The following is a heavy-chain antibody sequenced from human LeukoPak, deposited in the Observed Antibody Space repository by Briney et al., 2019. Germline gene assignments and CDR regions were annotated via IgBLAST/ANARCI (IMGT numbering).Heavy chain of an antibody. D-gene: IGHD2/OR15-2a*01. CDR1: GFTFSSYA. J-gene: IGHJ5*02. CDR3: AKDSQKTISRNNWFDP. V-gene: IGHV3-30-3*01. CDR2: ISYDGSNK. Sequence: GGSLRLSCAASGFTFSSYAMHWVRQAPGKGLEWVAVISYDGSNKYYADSVKGRFTISRDNSKNTLYLQMNTLRAEDTAVYYCAKDSQKTISRNNWFDPWGQGTLVTVSS.